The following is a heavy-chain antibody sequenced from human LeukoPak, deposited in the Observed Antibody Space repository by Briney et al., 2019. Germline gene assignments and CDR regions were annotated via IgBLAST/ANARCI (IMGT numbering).Heavy chain of an antibody. V-gene: IGHV1-2*02. CDR3: ARVRYGGNSRYFQH. J-gene: IGHJ1*01. CDR2: INPNSGGT. CDR1: GYTFTGYY. Sequence: ASVKVSCKASGYTFTGYYMHWVRQAPGQGLEWMGWINPNSGGTNYAQKFQGRVTMTRDTSISTAYMELSRLRSDDTAVYYCARVRYGGNSRYFQHWGQGTLVTVSS. D-gene: IGHD4-23*01.